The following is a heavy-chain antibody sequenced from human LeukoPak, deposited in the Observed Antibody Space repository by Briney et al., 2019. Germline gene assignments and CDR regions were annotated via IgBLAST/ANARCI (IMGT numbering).Heavy chain of an antibody. V-gene: IGHV3-9*01. Sequence: GGSLSLFCAASGFTFNDYAMYWVRQAPGKGLEWLSGINWNSDNIGYADSVKGRFTISRDDAKNSLFLQMNSLRAEDTSLYYCARASYYYDTSGLGAVDMWGQGTMVTVSS. D-gene: IGHD3-22*01. CDR1: GFTFNDYA. CDR2: INWNSDNI. J-gene: IGHJ3*02. CDR3: ARASYYYDTSGLGAVDM.